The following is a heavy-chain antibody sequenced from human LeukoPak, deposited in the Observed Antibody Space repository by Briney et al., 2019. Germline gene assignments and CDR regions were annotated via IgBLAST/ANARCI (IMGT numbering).Heavy chain of an antibody. CDR1: GFTFSTYG. V-gene: IGHV3-74*01. D-gene: IGHD3-10*01. CDR2: IKSDGSST. CDR3: ARDRGDYFDY. J-gene: IGHJ4*02. Sequence: GGSLRLSCAASGFTFSTYGMSWVRQAPGKGLVWVSRIKSDGSSTSYADPVKGRFTISRDNAKNTLYLQVNSLRAEDTAVYYCARDRGDYFDYWGQGTLVTVSS.